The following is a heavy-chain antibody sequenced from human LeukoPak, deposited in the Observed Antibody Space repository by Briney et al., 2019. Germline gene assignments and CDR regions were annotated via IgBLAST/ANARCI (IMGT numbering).Heavy chain of an antibody. Sequence: PGGSLRLSCAASGFTFDDYGMSWVRQAPGKGLEWVSAISGSGGTAYYADSVKGRFTNSRDNSKNTLYLQMNSLRAEDTAVYYCARVRDGYNYGWGQGTLVTVSS. CDR2: ISGSGGTA. V-gene: IGHV3-23*01. D-gene: IGHD5-24*01. CDR3: ARVRDGYNYG. J-gene: IGHJ4*02. CDR1: GFTFDDYG.